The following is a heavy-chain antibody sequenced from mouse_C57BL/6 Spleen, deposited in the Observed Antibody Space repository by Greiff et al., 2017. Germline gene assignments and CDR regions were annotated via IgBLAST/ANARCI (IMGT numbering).Heavy chain of an antibody. J-gene: IGHJ3*01. CDR2: IYPGNSDT. V-gene: IGHV1-5*01. D-gene: IGHD4-1*01. Sequence: EVQLQESGTVLARPGASVKMSCKTSGYTFTSYWMHWVKQRPGQGLEWIGAIYPGNSDTSYNQKFKGKAKLTAVTSASTAYMGLSSLTNEDSAVYYCTRYWEGFAYWGQGTLVTVSA. CDR1: GYTFTSYW. CDR3: TRYWEGFAY.